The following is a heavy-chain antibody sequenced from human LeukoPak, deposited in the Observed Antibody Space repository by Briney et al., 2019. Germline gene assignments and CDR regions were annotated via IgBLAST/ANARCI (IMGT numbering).Heavy chain of an antibody. V-gene: IGHV5-51*01. CDR2: IYPGDSDT. J-gene: IGHJ6*02. D-gene: IGHD3-22*01. Sequence: PGESLKISCKGSGYSFTSYWIGWVRQMPGKGLEWMGIIYPGDSDTRYSPSFQDQVTISADKSISTAYLQWSSLKASDTAMYYCARIPVYYDSSGYYYEAGYYYYGMDVWGQGTTVTVSS. CDR3: ARIPVYYDSSGYYYEAGYYYYGMDV. CDR1: GYSFTSYW.